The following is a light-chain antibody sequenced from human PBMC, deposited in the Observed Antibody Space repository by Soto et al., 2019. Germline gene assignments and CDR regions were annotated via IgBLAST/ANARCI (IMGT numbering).Light chain of an antibody. CDR3: MQGSHWTPFA. CDR2: KVS. CDR1: QSLVHRDGNTY. J-gene: IGKJ5*01. V-gene: IGKV2-30*02. Sequence: DVVVTQSPLSLPVTLGQAASISCRSSQSLVHRDGNTYLSWFRQRPGQSPRRLIYKVSNREAGVTDRFSGSGSGTDFTLNISRVQAEDVGLYYCMQGSHWTPFAFGQGTRLEIK.